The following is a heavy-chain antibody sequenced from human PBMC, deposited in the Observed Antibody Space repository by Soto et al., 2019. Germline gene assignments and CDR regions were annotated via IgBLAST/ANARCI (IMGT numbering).Heavy chain of an antibody. CDR1: GFTFSTCT. CDR3: AREVQPVVRREYDY. CDR2: IGSGGSP. D-gene: IGHD2-15*01. Sequence: EVQLVESGGGLVKPGGSLRLSCAVSGFTFSTCTMNWVRQALGKGLEWVSSIGSGGSPYYADSVKGRFTISRDNAKNSLYLQMNSLRAEDTAVYYCAREVQPVVRREYDYWGQGTLVTVSS. J-gene: IGHJ4*02. V-gene: IGHV3-21*06.